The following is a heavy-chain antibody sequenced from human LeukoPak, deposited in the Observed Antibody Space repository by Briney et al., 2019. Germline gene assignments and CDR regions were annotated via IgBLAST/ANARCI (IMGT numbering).Heavy chain of an antibody. CDR2: TIPILGIA. J-gene: IGHJ6*02. Sequence: SVKVSCKASGGTFSSYAISWVRQAPGQGLEWMGRTIPILGIANYAQKFQGRVTITADKSTSTAYMELSSLRSEDTAVYYCASSYIGLRYFDWSSPYGMDVWGQGTTVTVSS. D-gene: IGHD3-9*01. V-gene: IGHV1-69*04. CDR1: GGTFSSYA. CDR3: ASSYIGLRYFDWSSPYGMDV.